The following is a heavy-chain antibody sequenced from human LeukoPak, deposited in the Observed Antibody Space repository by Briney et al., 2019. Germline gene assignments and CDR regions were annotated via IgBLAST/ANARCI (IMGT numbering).Heavy chain of an antibody. CDR2: MNPNSGNT. Sequence: ASVKVSCKASGYTFTSYDINWVRQATGQGLEWMGWMNPNSGNTGYAQKFQGRVTITRNTSISTAYMELSSLRSEDTAVYYCARGSTVFGVVIISISPFDYWGRGTLVTVSS. V-gene: IGHV1-8*03. CDR3: ARGSTVFGVVIISISPFDY. J-gene: IGHJ4*02. D-gene: IGHD3-3*01. CDR1: GYTFTSYD.